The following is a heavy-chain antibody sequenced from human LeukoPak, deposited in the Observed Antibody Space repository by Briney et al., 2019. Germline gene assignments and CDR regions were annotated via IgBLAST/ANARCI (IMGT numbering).Heavy chain of an antibody. Sequence: PSETLSLTCCVSGGSISSYYWSWIRQPPGKGLEWIGYINYSGSTNYNPSLKSRVTISVDTSKNQFSLKLSSVTAADTAVYYCARRNLYCTNGVCPFDYWGQGTLVTVSS. J-gene: IGHJ4*02. D-gene: IGHD2-8*01. V-gene: IGHV4-59*08. CDR3: ARRNLYCTNGVCPFDY. CDR2: INYSGST. CDR1: GGSISSYY.